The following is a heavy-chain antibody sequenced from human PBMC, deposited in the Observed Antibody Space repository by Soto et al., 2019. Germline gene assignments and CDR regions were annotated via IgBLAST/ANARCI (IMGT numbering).Heavy chain of an antibody. V-gene: IGHV1-18*01. CDR3: TRRREGPPDYFEHY. CDR2: ISPYNGNT. Sequence: QVPLVQSGAEVKKPGASVKVSCKASGYPFTNYGIIWVRQAPGQGLAWMGWISPYNGNTNSVQNFQGRVPMTTDTAASTADMELRSLTSDDTSVYYCTRRREGPPDYFEHYWGQGTLVTVSS. D-gene: IGHD4-17*01. CDR1: GYPFTNYG. J-gene: IGHJ4*02.